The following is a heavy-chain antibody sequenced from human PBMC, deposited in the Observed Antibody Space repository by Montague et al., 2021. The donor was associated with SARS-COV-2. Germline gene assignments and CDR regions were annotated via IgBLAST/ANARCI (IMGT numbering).Heavy chain of an antibody. CDR2: IFYTGST. CDR3: ARQAAGSYFYYGVDV. CDR1: GDSINTYY. D-gene: IGHD6-13*01. J-gene: IGHJ6*02. V-gene: IGHV4-59*12. Sequence: SETLSLTCTVSGDSINTYYWNWIRQRPGKGLEWLGSIFYTGSTNYNSSLKSRVTISLDTSKKQFFLKVTSVTAADTAVYYCARQAAGSYFYYGVDVWGQGTTVTVSS.